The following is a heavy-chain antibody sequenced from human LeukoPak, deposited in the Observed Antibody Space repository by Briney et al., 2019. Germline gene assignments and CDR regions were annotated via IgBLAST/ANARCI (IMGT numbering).Heavy chain of an antibody. CDR1: GFTFSSYW. D-gene: IGHD3-10*02. CDR3: AKDMSRPNDY. CDR2: IKEDGGEG. J-gene: IGHJ4*02. Sequence: PGGSLRLSCAASGFTFSSYWMTWVRQAPGKGLEWVANIKEDGGEGYYVDSVKGRFTISRDNAKNSLYLQMNSLRAEGTAVYYCAKDMSRPNDYWGQGTLVTVSS. V-gene: IGHV3-7*03.